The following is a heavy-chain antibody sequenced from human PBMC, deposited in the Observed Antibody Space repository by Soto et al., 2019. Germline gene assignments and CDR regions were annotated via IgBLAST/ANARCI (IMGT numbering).Heavy chain of an antibody. CDR3: AKGGDRILYYFDY. Sequence: EVQLLESGGGLVQPGGSLRLSCAASGFTFSSYAMSWVRQAPGKGLEGVSAISGSGGSTYYADSVKGRFTISRDNSKNTLYLQMNSLRAEDTAVYYCAKGGDRILYYFDYWGQGTLVTVSS. J-gene: IGHJ4*02. V-gene: IGHV3-23*01. CDR2: ISGSGGST. CDR1: GFTFSSYA.